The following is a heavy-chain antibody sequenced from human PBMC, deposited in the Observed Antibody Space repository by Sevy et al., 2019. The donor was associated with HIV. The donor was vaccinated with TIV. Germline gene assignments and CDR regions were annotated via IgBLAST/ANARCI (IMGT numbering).Heavy chain of an antibody. J-gene: IGHJ6*02. Sequence: GGSLRLSCAASGFTFSSYSMNWVRQAPGKGLEWVSYISRSSSTICYADSVKGRFTISRDNVKNSLYLQMNSLRDEDTVVYNCARGFNYYDSSGLYRDYYYYYGMDVWAQGTTVTVSS. V-gene: IGHV3-48*02. CDR2: ISRSSSTI. D-gene: IGHD3-22*01. CDR1: GFTFSSYS. CDR3: ARGFNYYDSSGLYRDYYYYYGMDV.